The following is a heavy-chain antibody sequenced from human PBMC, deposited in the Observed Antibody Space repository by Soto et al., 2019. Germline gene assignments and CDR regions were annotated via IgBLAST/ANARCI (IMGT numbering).Heavy chain of an antibody. J-gene: IGHJ3*02. CDR1: GFTFSSYW. D-gene: IGHD3-3*01. V-gene: IGHV3-7*05. CDR2: IKQDGSEN. CDR3: ARIRITIFGVVIISSAFDI. Sequence: GGSLRLSCAASGFTFSSYWMSWVRQAPGKGLQWVANIKQDGSENYYVDSVKGRFTISRDNAKNSLYLQMNSLSAEDTAVYYCARIRITIFGVVIISSAFDIWGQGTMVTVSS.